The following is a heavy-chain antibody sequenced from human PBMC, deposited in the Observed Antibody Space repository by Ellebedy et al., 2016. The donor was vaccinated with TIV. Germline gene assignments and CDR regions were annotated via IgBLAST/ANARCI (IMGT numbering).Heavy chain of an antibody. CDR3: VSRPPPEVPAGPYDY. D-gene: IGHD2-2*01. J-gene: IGHJ4*02. CDR2: FFYGGNT. CDR1: GGSISSSSYY. Sequence: MPSETLSLTCTVSGGSISSSSYYRGWIRQPPGKGLEWIGSFFYGGNTYYNPSLRSRVTISVDTSKTQFSLKVNSVTAADTAIYYCVSRPPPEVPAGPYDYWGQGTLVTVSS. V-gene: IGHV4-39*01.